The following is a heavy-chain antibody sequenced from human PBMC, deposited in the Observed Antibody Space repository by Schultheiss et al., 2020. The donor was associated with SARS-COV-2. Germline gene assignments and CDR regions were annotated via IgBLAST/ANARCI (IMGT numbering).Heavy chain of an antibody. V-gene: IGHV3-9*01. J-gene: IGHJ4*02. Sequence: GGSLRLSCAASGFTFSSYAMHWVRQAPGKGLEWVSGISWNSGSIGYADSVKGRFTISRDNAKNSLYLQMNSLRAEDTALYYCARDSDYYDSSGYSRASPFGYWGQGTLVTVSS. D-gene: IGHD3-22*01. CDR2: ISWNSGSI. CDR3: ARDSDYYDSSGYSRASPFGY. CDR1: GFTFSSYA.